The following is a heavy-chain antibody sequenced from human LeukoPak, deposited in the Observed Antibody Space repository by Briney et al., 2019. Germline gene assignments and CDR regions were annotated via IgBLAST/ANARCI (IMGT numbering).Heavy chain of an antibody. D-gene: IGHD4-23*01. CDR3: ARIMQTPWGMDV. V-gene: IGHV4-59*01. CDR1: GGSISPYY. J-gene: IGHJ6*02. CDR2: IYYSGTT. Sequence: PSETLSLTCTVSGGSISPYYWSWIRQPPGKGLEYIGYIYYSGTTDYNPSLKSRVTISVDTSKNQFSLKVTSVSAADTAIYYCARIMQTPWGMDVWGQGTTVTVSS.